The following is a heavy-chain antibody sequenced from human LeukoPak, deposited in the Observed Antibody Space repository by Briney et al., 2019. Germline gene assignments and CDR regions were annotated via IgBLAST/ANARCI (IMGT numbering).Heavy chain of an antibody. CDR1: GGSISSGGYY. J-gene: IGHJ5*02. CDR3: ARDTCSTSCGWFDP. V-gene: IGHV4-30-2*01. Sequence: PSETLSLTCTVSGGSISSGGYYWSWIRQPPGKGLEWVGYIYHSGSTYYNPSLKSRVTISVDRSKNQFSLKLGSVTAADTAVYYCARDTCSTSCGWFDPWGQGTLVTVSS. CDR2: IYHSGST. D-gene: IGHD2-2*01.